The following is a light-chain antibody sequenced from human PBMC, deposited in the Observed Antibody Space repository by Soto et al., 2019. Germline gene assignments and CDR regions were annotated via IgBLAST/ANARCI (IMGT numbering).Light chain of an antibody. CDR2: EVT. J-gene: IGLJ3*02. V-gene: IGLV2-8*01. CDR1: SSDVGGYNF. Sequence: QSALTQPPSASGSPGQSVTISCTGTSSDVGGYNFVSWYQQHPGKAPKFMIYEVTKRPSGVPDRFSVSKSGNTASLTVSGLQAEDEADYYCSSYAGGIKWVFGGGTKVTVL. CDR3: SSYAGGIKWV.